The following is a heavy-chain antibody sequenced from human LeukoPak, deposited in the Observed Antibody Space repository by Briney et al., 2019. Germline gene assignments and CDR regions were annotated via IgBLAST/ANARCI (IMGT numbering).Heavy chain of an antibody. CDR1: GFTFSSYG. CDR2: ISFDGSKK. Sequence: PGTSLRLSCAASGFTFSSYGMHWVRQAPGKGLEWVALISFDGSKKYYADSVKGRFTISRDNSKNTLYLQMNSLIPDDTAVYYCAKGRQQWWTLDALDIWGRGTMVTVSS. V-gene: IGHV3-30*18. D-gene: IGHD5-18*01. CDR3: AKGRQQWWTLDALDI. J-gene: IGHJ3*02.